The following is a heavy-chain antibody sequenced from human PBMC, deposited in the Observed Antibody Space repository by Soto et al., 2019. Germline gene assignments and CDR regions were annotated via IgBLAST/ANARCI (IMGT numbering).Heavy chain of an antibody. Sequence: XGSLKLSCSASGVTLSDHYMIWIRQAPGKGLEWIGYSSNSGSFTRYADSVKGRFSISRDNAKNSLYLQINSLRGDDTAIYYCVRSGDNYNLLDYWGQGTPVTVSS. CDR2: SSNSGSFT. V-gene: IGHV3-11*06. J-gene: IGHJ4*02. CDR3: VRSGDNYNLLDY. CDR1: GVTLSDHY. D-gene: IGHD1-1*01.